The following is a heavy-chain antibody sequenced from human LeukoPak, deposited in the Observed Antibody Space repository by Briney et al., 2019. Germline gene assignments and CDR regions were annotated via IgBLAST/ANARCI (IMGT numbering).Heavy chain of an antibody. J-gene: IGHJ6*02. CDR1: GGSISSGDYY. CDR3: VRFDYYFGMDV. CDR2: IHFSGSS. D-gene: IGHD3-16*01. V-gene: IGHV4-30-4*01. Sequence: PSETLSLTCTVSGGSISSGDYYWSWIRQPPGQGLEWIGYIHFSGSSYHNPSLKSRLTISMDTSENHFPLKLSSVTPADTAMYYCVRFDYYFGMDVWGQGTTVTVSS.